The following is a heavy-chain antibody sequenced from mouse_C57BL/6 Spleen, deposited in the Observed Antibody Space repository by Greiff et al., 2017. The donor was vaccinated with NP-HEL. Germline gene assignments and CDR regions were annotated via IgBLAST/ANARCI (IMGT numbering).Heavy chain of an antibody. J-gene: IGHJ1*03. Sequence: VQLQQSGAELVKPGASVKISCKASGYTFTDYYINWVKQRPGQGLEWIGKIGPGRGSTYYNEKFKGKATLTADKSSSTAYMQLSSLTSEDSAVYFCARGEGLYYGSSYWYFDVWGTGTTVTVSS. CDR1: GYTFTDYY. V-gene: IGHV1-77*01. CDR2: IGPGRGST. CDR3: ARGEGLYYGSSYWYFDV. D-gene: IGHD1-1*01.